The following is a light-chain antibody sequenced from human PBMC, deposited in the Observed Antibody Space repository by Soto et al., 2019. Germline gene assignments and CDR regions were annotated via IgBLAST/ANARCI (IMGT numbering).Light chain of an antibody. CDR3: SSYISSSTPYV. J-gene: IGLJ1*01. V-gene: IGLV2-14*03. CDR2: GVS. Sequence: QSALTQPASVSGSPGQSITISCTGTSSDIGGYNFVSWYQHHPGKAPRLMIFGVSDRPSGVSDRFSGSKSGNTASLTISGLQPEDEADYYCSSYISSSTPYVFGTGTKLTVL. CDR1: SSDIGGYNF.